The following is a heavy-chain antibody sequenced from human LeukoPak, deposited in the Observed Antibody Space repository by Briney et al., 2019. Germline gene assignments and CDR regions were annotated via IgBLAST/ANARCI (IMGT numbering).Heavy chain of an antibody. Sequence: GGSLRLSCAASGFTFSSYSTNWVRQAPGKGLEWVSSISSSGSHTYRADSVKGRFTISRDNAKNSLYLQMNSLRADDTAVYYCAGGGITTFDYWGQGSLVTVSS. CDR2: ISSSGSHT. CDR1: GFTFSSYS. J-gene: IGHJ4*02. D-gene: IGHD3-22*01. CDR3: AGGGITTFDY. V-gene: IGHV3-21*01.